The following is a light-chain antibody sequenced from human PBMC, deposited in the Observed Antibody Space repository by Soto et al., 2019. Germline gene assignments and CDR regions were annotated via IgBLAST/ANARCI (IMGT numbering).Light chain of an antibody. J-gene: IGLJ1*01. Sequence: QSALTQPASVSGSPGQSITISCTGTSSDVGGYNHVSWYQQHPGKAPKLMIYAVSNRPSGVSNRFSGSKSGNTASLTISGLQADDEADYYCSSYTSSSTLYVFGTGTKLTVL. V-gene: IGLV2-14*01. CDR1: SSDVGGYNH. CDR3: SSYTSSSTLYV. CDR2: AVS.